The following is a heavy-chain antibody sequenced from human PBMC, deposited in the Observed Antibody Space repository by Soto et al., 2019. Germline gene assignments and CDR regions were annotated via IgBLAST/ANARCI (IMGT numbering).Heavy chain of an antibody. CDR1: GGSVNSDNYY. Sequence: SETLPLTCTVSGGSVNSDNYYWSWIRQPPGKGLEWIGYIYYTGRSNYNPSLMRRVTISLDASRNQFSLKLSSVTAADTAVFYCAREYSNSPEAFDSWGQGTLVTVSS. CDR3: AREYSNSPEAFDS. CDR2: IYYTGRS. J-gene: IGHJ4*02. D-gene: IGHD1-26*01. V-gene: IGHV4-61*01.